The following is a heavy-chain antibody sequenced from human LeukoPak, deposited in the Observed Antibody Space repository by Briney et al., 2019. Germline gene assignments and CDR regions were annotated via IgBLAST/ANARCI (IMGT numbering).Heavy chain of an antibody. CDR2: ISGSGGST. Sequence: PGGSLRLSCAASGFTFSSYAMSWVRQAPGKGLEWVSAISGSGGSTYYADSVKGRFTISRDNSKNTLYLQMNSLRAEDTAVYYCAKSLGNYYDSSGYFRYYFDYWGRGTLVTVSS. CDR1: GFTFSSYA. J-gene: IGHJ4*02. CDR3: AKSLGNYYDSSGYFRYYFDY. V-gene: IGHV3-23*01. D-gene: IGHD3-22*01.